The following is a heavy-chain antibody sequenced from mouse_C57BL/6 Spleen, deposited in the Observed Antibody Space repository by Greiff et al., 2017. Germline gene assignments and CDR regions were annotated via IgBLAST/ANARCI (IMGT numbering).Heavy chain of an antibody. CDR1: GYSITSGYY. CDR2: ISYDGSN. Sequence: EVQLQESGPGLVKPSQSLSLTCSVTGYSITSGYYWNWIRQFPGNKLEWMGYISYDGSNNYNPSLKNRISITRDTSKNQFFLKLNSVTTEDTATYYCARGNDYLAYWGQGTLVTVSA. V-gene: IGHV3-6*01. J-gene: IGHJ3*01. D-gene: IGHD2-4*01. CDR3: ARGNDYLAY.